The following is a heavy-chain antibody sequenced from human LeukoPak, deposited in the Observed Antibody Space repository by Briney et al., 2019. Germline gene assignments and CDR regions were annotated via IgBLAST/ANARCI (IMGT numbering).Heavy chain of an antibody. Sequence: ASVKVSCKASGYTFTGYYIHWVRQAPGQGLEWMGWINPNSGGINYAQKFQGRVTMTRDTSINSAYLELSRLRSDDTAVYYCARVDQARGYFFDYWGQGTLVTVSS. V-gene: IGHV1-2*02. J-gene: IGHJ4*02. D-gene: IGHD3-10*01. CDR3: ARVDQARGYFFDY. CDR2: INPNSGGI. CDR1: GYTFTGYY.